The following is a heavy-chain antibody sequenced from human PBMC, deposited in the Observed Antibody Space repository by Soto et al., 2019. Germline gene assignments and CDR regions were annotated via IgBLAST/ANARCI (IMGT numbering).Heavy chain of an antibody. CDR1: GFTFTSYG. CDR2: FSSTGGNT. J-gene: IGHJ6*02. V-gene: IGHV3-23*01. Sequence: EVQLLESGGGLLQPGGSLRLACEASGFTFTSYGMSWVRQAPGKGLEWVSSFSSTGGNTYYADSVKGRFTISRDNFKNTLYLQMNSLRPDDTAVYYCARGGGMDVWGQGTTVTVSS. CDR3: ARGGGMDV.